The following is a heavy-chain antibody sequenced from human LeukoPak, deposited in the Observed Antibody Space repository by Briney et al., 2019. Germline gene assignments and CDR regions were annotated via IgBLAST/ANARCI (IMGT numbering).Heavy chain of an antibody. Sequence: GESLKISCKGSGYGFTSYWIGWVRQMPGKGLEWMGIIYPGDSDTRYSPSFQGQVTISADKSISTVYLQWSSLKASDTAMYYCARHGALVGASTQGAFDIWGQGTMVTVSS. J-gene: IGHJ3*02. CDR2: IYPGDSDT. V-gene: IGHV5-51*01. D-gene: IGHD2-15*01. CDR3: ARHGALVGASTQGAFDI. CDR1: GYGFTSYW.